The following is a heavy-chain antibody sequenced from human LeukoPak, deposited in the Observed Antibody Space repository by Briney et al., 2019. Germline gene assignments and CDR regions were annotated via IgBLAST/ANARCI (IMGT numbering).Heavy chain of an antibody. CDR1: GGSISSSSYY. D-gene: IGHD3-16*02. CDR2: IYYSGST. V-gene: IGHV4-39*01. Sequence: SETLPLTCTVSGGSISSSSYYWGWIRQPPGKGLEWIGSIYYSGSTYYNPSLKSRVTISVDTSKNQFSLKLSSVTAADTAVYYCARQTYIWGSYRQRYLDYWGQGTLVTVSS. CDR3: ARQTYIWGSYRQRYLDY. J-gene: IGHJ4*02.